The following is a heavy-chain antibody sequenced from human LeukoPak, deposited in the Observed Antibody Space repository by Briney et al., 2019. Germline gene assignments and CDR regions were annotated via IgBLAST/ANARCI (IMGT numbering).Heavy chain of an antibody. CDR2: MYYSGST. D-gene: IGHD4-11*01. CDR1: GGSISSHY. V-gene: IGHV4-59*11. J-gene: IGHJ6*02. Sequence: PSETLSLTCTVSGGSISSHYWTWIRQPPGKGLEWIGNMYYSGSTYYNPSLKSRVTISVDTSKNQFSLKLSSVTAADTAVYYCARDRLQYYYYGMDVWGQGTTVTVSS. CDR3: ARDRLQYYYYGMDV.